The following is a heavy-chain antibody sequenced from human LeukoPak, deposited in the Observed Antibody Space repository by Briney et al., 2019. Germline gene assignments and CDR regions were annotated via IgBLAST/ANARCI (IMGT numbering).Heavy chain of an antibody. V-gene: IGHV4-59*13. Sequence: SETLTLTCTVYGGSSSSNYWSWIRQPPGKGLEWIAYINYSGSNNYKSSLKSRVTISVDTSKNQFSLKLSSVTAADTAFYYCARRIAAADSFDIWGQGRMVTVSS. D-gene: IGHD6-13*01. CDR3: ARRIAAADSFDI. CDR1: GGSSSSNY. CDR2: INYSGSN. J-gene: IGHJ3*02.